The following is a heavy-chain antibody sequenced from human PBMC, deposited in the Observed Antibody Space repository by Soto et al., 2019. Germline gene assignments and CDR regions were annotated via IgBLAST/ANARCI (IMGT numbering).Heavy chain of an antibody. V-gene: IGHV1-69*02. CDR3: ARGGYCSGGSCFPFDY. CDR2: IIPILGIA. D-gene: IGHD2-15*01. J-gene: IGHJ4*02. Sequence: QVQLVQSGAEVKKPGSSVKVSCKASGGTFSSYTISWVRQAPGQAHEWMGRIIPILGIANYAQKFQGRVTITADKYTSTAYMELSSLRSDDTAVYYCARGGYCSGGSCFPFDYWGQGTLVTVSS. CDR1: GGTFSSYT.